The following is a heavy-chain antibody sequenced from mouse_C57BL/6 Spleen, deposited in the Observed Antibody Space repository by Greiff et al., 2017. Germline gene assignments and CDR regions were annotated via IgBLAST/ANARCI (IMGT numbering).Heavy chain of an antibody. J-gene: IGHJ1*03. V-gene: IGHV1-18*01. CDR2: INPNNGGT. D-gene: IGHD1-1*01. CDR3: AREGDMTTVPHWYFDV. Sequence: VQLQQSGPELVKPGASVKIPCKASGYTFTDYNMDWVKQSHGKSLEWIGDINPNNGGTIYNQKFKGTATLTVDKSSSTAYMELRRLTSEDTAVYYCAREGDMTTVPHWYFDVWGTGTTVTVSS. CDR1: GYTFTDYN.